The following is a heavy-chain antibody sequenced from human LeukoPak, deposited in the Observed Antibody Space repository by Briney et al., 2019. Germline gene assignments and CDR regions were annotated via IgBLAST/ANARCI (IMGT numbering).Heavy chain of an antibody. J-gene: IGHJ6*03. Sequence: GGSLRLSCAASGFTVSSNYMSWVRQAPGKGLEWVSVIYSGGSTYYADSVKGRFTISRDNSKNTLYLQTNSLRAGDTAVYYCARDRLRVGYYYMDVWGKGTTVTVS. CDR3: ARDRLRVGYYYMDV. CDR2: IYSGGST. CDR1: GFTVSSNY. V-gene: IGHV3-53*01. D-gene: IGHD3-16*01.